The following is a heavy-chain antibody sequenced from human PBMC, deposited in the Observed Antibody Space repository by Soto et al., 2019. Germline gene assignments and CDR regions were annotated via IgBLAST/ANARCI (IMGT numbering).Heavy chain of an antibody. D-gene: IGHD6-13*01. CDR3: ARISSSWSLGNWFDP. V-gene: IGHV1-18*01. CDR2: ISAYNGNT. CDR1: GYTFTSYG. Sequence: ASVKVSCKASGYTFTSYGISWVRQAPGQGLEWMGWISAYNGNTNYAQKPQGRVTMTTDTSTSTAYMELRSLRSDDTAVYYCARISSSWSLGNWFDPWGQGTLVTVSS. J-gene: IGHJ5*02.